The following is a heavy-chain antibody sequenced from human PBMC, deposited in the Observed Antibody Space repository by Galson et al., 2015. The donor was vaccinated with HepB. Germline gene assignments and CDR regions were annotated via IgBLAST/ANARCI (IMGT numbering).Heavy chain of an antibody. D-gene: IGHD2-21*01. CDR1: GFSVSSNY. Sequence: SLRLSCAASGFSVSSNYMNWVRQAPGRGLEWVSVIYSGGSTYYAGSVKGRFTISRDNSKNTLYLQMNNLRAEDMAVYYCARGGVLGDSFDIWGQGTMVTVSS. CDR2: IYSGGST. J-gene: IGHJ3*02. V-gene: IGHV3-53*01. CDR3: ARGGVLGDSFDI.